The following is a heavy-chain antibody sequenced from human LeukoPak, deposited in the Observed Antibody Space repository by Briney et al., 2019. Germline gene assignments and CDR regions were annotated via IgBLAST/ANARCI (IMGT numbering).Heavy chain of an antibody. CDR1: GYSISRGYY. CDR3: ARGWFDDAFHI. CDR2: IYHSGST. J-gene: IGHJ3*02. V-gene: IGHV4-38-2*02. Sequence: SETLSLTCTVSGYSISRGYYWGWIRQTPGKGLEWIGSIYHSGSTYYNPSLKNRVALSVVTSKNQFSLKLSSVTAADTAGYYWARGWFDDAFHIWQQETRVTVPS. D-gene: IGHD2-15*01.